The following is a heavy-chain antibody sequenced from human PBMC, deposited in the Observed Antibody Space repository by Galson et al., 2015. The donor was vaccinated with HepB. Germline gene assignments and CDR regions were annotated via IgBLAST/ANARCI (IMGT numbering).Heavy chain of an antibody. Sequence: SVKVSCKASGGTFSSYTISWVRQAPGQGLEWMGWINTNTGNPTYAQGFTGRFVFSLDTSVSTAYLQISSLKAEDTAVYYCARDRGVRGVPNYYYGMDVWGQGTTVTVSS. V-gene: IGHV7-4-1*02. J-gene: IGHJ6*02. D-gene: IGHD3-10*01. CDR2: INTNTGNP. CDR3: ARDRGVRGVPNYYYGMDV. CDR1: GGTFSSYT.